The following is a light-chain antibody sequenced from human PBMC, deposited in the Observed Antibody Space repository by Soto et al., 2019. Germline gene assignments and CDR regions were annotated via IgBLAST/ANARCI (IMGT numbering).Light chain of an antibody. Sequence: EIVMTQSPATLSVSPGERATLSCRASQSVSSNLAWYQQKPGQAPRLLIYDASTRATGIPARFSGSGSGTVFTLTISSLQSEDLAVYYCQQYDIWPLYSFGQGTKLEIK. CDR3: QQYDIWPLYS. CDR1: QSVSSN. V-gene: IGKV3-15*01. CDR2: DAS. J-gene: IGKJ2*03.